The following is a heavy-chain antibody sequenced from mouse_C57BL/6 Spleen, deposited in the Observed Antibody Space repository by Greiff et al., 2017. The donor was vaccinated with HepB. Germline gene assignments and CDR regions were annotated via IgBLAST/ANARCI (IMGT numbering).Heavy chain of an antibody. V-gene: IGHV5-17*01. CDR1: GFTFSDYG. CDR2: ISSGSSTI. J-gene: IGHJ4*01. D-gene: IGHD1-1*01. CDR3: ASDYGSSHYYAMDY. Sequence: EVRLVESGGGLVKPGGSLKLSCAASGFTFSDYGMHWVRQAPEKGLEWVAYISSGSSTIYYADTVKGRFTISRDNAKKTLFLQMTSLRSEDTAMYYCASDYGSSHYYAMDYWGQGTSVTVSS.